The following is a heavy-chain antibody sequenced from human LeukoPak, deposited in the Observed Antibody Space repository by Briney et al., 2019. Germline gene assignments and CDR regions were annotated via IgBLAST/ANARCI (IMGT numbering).Heavy chain of an antibody. CDR1: GFTVSSNY. V-gene: IGHV3-9*01. CDR3: AKGPYSSGYSIDS. CDR2: LSWNSDNI. D-gene: IGHD3-22*01. Sequence: GGSLRLSCAASGFTVSSNYMSWVRQAPGKGLEWVSGLSWNSDNIDYADSVKGRFTISRDNDKNSLYLQMNSLKTDDTAFYYCAKGPYSSGYSIDSWGQGTLVTVSS. J-gene: IGHJ4*02.